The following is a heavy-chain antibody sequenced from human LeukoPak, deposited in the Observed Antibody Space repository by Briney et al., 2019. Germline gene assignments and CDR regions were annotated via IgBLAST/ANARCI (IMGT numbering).Heavy chain of an antibody. CDR1: GFTFCSYA. Sequence: GGSLRLLCAASGFTFCSYAVQWARQAPGEGLEGVGVISYDGSNKYYADCVKGRFTISRDESKNTLYLQMNSLRAEDTAVYYCARDGTDYGGDYWGQGTLVTVSS. D-gene: IGHD4-17*01. CDR3: ARDGTDYGGDY. J-gene: IGHJ4*02. V-gene: IGHV3-30*04. CDR2: ISYDGSNK.